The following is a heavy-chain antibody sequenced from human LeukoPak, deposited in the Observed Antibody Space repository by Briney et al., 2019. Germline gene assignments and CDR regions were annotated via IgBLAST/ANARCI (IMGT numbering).Heavy chain of an antibody. V-gene: IGHV3-7*01. J-gene: IGHJ4*02. CDR2: IKQDGSEK. Sequence: GGPLRLSCAASGFTFSSYWMSWVRQAPGKGLEWVANIKQDGSEKYYVDSVKGRLTISRDNAKNSLYLQMNSLRAEDTAVYYCARDSTDYGDYVFNYWGQGTLVTVPS. D-gene: IGHD4-17*01. CDR1: GFTFSSYW. CDR3: ARDSTDYGDYVFNY.